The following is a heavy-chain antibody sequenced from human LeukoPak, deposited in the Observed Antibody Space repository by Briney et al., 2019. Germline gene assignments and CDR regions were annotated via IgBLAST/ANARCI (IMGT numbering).Heavy chain of an antibody. J-gene: IGHJ3*02. CDR3: ARDIVVVPAAPQDAFDI. CDR2: INPDSGDT. V-gene: IGHV1-2*02. CDR1: GYTFTYYY. D-gene: IGHD2-2*01. Sequence: ASVKVSCKASGYTFTYYYIHWMRQAPGQGLEWMGWINPDSGDTSYAQKFQGRVTMTRDTSISTVYVELRSLRSDDTAVYYCARDIVVVPAAPQDAFDIWGQGTMVTVSS.